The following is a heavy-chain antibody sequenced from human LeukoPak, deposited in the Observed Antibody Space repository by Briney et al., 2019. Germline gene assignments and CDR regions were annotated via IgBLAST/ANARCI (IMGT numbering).Heavy chain of an antibody. J-gene: IGHJ4*02. CDR1: GFTFGGYA. V-gene: IGHV3-9*01. CDR2: ISWNSGSI. D-gene: IGHD4-17*01. Sequence: GGSLRLSCAASGFTFGGYAMHWVRQAPGKGLEWVSGISWNSGSIGYADSVKGRFTISRDNAKNSLYLQMNSLRAEDTALYYCAKAKVYGDYGGTLDYWGQGTLVTVSS. CDR3: AKAKVYGDYGGTLDY.